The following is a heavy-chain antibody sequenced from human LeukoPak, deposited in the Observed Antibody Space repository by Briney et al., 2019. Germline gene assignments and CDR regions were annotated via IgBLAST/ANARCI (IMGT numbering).Heavy chain of an antibody. CDR2: IYYSGST. J-gene: IGHJ4*02. CDR3: ARSVTISDPIDYFDY. D-gene: IGHD4-17*01. V-gene: IGHV4-59*01. Sequence: SETLSLTCTVSGGSISSYYWSWIRQPPGKGLEWIGYIYYSGSTNYIPSLKSRVSISVDTSKNQFSLKLSSVTAADTAVYYCARSVTISDPIDYFDYWGQGTLVTVSS. CDR1: GGSISSYY.